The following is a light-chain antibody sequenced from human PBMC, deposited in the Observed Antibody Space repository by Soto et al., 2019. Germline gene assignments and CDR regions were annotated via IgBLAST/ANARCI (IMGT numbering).Light chain of an antibody. V-gene: IGLV1-44*01. J-gene: IGLJ1*01. CDR2: SNN. CDR1: SSNIGTYT. Sequence: QSVLTQPPSVSGTPGQRVTISCSGGSSNIGTYTVNWYQQLPGTAPKLLIYSNNQRPSGVPDRFSGSKSGTSASLAISGLQSEDEADYYCAAWDDSLNGYVFGTGTKGTV. CDR3: AAWDDSLNGYV.